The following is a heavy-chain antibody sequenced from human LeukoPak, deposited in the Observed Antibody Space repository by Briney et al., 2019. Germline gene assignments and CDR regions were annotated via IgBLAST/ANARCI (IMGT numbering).Heavy chain of an antibody. V-gene: IGHV3-30-3*01. CDR3: ARDGSYYYDSSGYGNSYYFDY. D-gene: IGHD3-22*01. CDR2: ISYDGSNK. J-gene: IGHJ4*02. CDR1: GFTFNSYA. Sequence: GGSLRLSCAASGFTFNSYAFHWVRQAPGKGLERVAVISYDGSNKYYADSVKGRFTISRDNSKNTLYLQMNSLRAEDTAVYYCARDGSYYYDSSGYGNSYYFDYWGQGTLVTVSS.